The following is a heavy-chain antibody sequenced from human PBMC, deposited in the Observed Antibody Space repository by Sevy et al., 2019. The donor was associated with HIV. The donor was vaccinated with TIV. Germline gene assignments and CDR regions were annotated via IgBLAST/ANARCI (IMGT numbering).Heavy chain of an antibody. Sequence: SESLSLTCTVSGGSFSGYYWSWIRQPPGKGLEWIGYIYDSGRTTYNPSLKSRVTISVDTSKNQFSLKLNSVTAADTAVYYCARSLNHYARSDYQMGFDYWGQGTLVTVS. CDR3: ARSLNHYARSDYQMGFDY. D-gene: IGHD3-22*01. CDR1: GGSFSGYY. J-gene: IGHJ4*02. CDR2: IYDSGRT. V-gene: IGHV4-59*01.